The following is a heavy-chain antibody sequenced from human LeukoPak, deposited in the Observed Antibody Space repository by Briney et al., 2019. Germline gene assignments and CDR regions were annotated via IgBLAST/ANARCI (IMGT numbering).Heavy chain of an antibody. Sequence: GGSLRLSCAASGFTFSYYSLHWVRQAPGKGLEWVSCISSDYSTIYYADSVKGRFTISRDNAKKSLYLQMNSLRAEDTAVYYCVATRSYGVFDFWGQGTMVTVSS. V-gene: IGHV3-48*01. J-gene: IGHJ3*01. D-gene: IGHD3-16*01. CDR1: GFTFSYYS. CDR3: VATRSYGVFDF. CDR2: ISSDYSTI.